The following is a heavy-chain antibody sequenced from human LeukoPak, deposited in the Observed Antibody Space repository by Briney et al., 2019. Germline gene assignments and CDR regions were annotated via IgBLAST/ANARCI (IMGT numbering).Heavy chain of an antibody. CDR2: IYDTGST. J-gene: IGHJ5*02. CDR1: GGSISSYY. V-gene: IGHV4-59*01. Sequence: SETLSLTCTVSGGSISSYYWSWIRQPPGKGLEWIGYIYDTGSTNYNPSLKSRVTISLDTSKNQFSLKLSSVTAADTAIYYCARGVYGGYDWFDPWGQGTLVTVSS. D-gene: IGHD5-12*01. CDR3: ARGVYGGYDWFDP.